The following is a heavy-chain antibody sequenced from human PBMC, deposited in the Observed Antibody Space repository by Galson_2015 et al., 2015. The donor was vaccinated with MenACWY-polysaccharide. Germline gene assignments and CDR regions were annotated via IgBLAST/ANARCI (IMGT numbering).Heavy chain of an antibody. CDR1: GYSFTSYW. Sequence: QSGAEVKKPGESLKISFQGLGYSFTSYWIGWARQMPGKGLEWMGIIYPGGSDARFSPSFQGQVTMSVDKSISTAYLQWNSLKASATSFCYGDRSTGGEYFQYWGQGARATV. CDR2: IYPGGSDA. V-gene: IGHV5-51*03. J-gene: IGHJ1*01. D-gene: IGHD1-1*01. CDR3: DRSTGGEYFQY.